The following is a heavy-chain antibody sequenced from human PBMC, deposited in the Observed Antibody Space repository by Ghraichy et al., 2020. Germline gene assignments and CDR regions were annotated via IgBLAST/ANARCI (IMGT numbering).Heavy chain of an antibody. V-gene: IGHV4-59*01. Sequence: SQTISLTCNVSGDSISSYYWSWIRQPPGKGLEWIGYIFYTGSTNSNPSLKSRVTISMDTSKSQFSLKLNSVTAADTAVYYCVRARRNSVGATLYSFDYWGQGTLVIVSS. CDR2: IFYTGST. CDR1: GDSISSYY. D-gene: IGHD1-26*01. J-gene: IGHJ4*02. CDR3: VRARRNSVGATLYSFDY.